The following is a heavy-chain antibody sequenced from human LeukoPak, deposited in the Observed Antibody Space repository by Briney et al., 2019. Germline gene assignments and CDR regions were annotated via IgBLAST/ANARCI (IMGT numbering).Heavy chain of an antibody. CDR2: ISYDGSNK. J-gene: IGHJ6*04. CDR3: ARATSGNGMDV. D-gene: IGHD1-26*01. Sequence: GGSLRLSCAASGFTFSSYAMHWVRQAPGKGLEWVAVISYDGSNKYYADSVKGRFTISRDNSKNTLYLQMNSLRAEDTAVYYCARATSGNGMDVWGKGTTVTVSS. CDR1: GFTFSSYA. V-gene: IGHV3-30-3*01.